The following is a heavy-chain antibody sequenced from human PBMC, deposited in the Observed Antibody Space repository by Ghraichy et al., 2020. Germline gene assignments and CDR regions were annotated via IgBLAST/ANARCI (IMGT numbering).Heavy chain of an antibody. CDR1: GDSIKSYY. CDR2: ALYEGNI. V-gene: IGHV4-59*01. D-gene: IGHD6-19*01. CDR3: ARAIRSAWSEYYMDV. Sequence: SETLSLTCTVSGDSIKSYYWAWIRQPPGKGLEWIGHALYEGNINHDYSPSFKSRATISVDTSKTRFFLKLTSVTPSDTAVYYCARAIRSAWSEYYMDVWANGTTVIVSS. J-gene: IGHJ6*03.